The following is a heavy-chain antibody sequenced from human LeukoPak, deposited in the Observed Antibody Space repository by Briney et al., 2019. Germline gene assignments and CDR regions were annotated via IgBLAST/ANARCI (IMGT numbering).Heavy chain of an antibody. CDR3: ASAPVGWKLLTREAFPPEPFDY. V-gene: IGHV3-48*04. D-gene: IGHD1-26*01. CDR1: GFIFSDYN. CDR2: IDSSSSTI. Sequence: PGGSLRLSCEASGFIFSDYNMNWVRQAPGKGLEWLSFIDSSSSTIYYADSVKGRFAISRDNAKNSLYLQMNSLRAEDTAVYYCASAPVGWKLLTREAFPPEPFDYWGQGTLVTVSS. J-gene: IGHJ4*02.